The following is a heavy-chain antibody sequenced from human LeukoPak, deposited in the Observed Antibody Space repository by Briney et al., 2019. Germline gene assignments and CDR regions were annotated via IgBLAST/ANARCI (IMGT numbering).Heavy chain of an antibody. J-gene: IGHJ6*03. CDR1: RLTFSNYP. CDR2: ISASGGTT. V-gene: IGHV3-23*01. Sequence: GGSLRLSCAASRLTFSNYPMRWVPQAPGKGLEWGSGISASGGTTYYADSVKGRFTISRDNSKNTLHLQMSSLRAEDTAVYFCANSIPGLYYYYYLDVWGKGTTVTVSS. CDR3: ANSIPGLYYYYYLDV. D-gene: IGHD2-2*02.